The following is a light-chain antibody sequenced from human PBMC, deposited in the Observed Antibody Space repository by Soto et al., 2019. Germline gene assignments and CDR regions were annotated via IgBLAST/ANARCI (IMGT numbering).Light chain of an antibody. V-gene: IGLV2-14*03. CDR3: SSYGATSTL. Sequence: QSALTQPASVSGSPGQSITIPCTGSSSDIGLYTFVSWYQQHPGKAPKLLIYDVSYRPSGISDRFSGSKSGNTASLTISGLQPEDEADYYCSSYGATSTLFGGGTQLTV. J-gene: IGLJ2*01. CDR2: DVS. CDR1: SSDIGLYTF.